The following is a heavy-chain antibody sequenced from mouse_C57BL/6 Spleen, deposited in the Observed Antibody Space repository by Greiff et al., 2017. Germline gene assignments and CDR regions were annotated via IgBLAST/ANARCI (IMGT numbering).Heavy chain of an antibody. Sequence: QVQLQQPGAELVKPGASVKLSCKASGYTFTSYWMHWVKQRPGQGLEWIGMIHPNSGSTNYNEKFKSKATLTVDKSSSTAYMELSSLTSEDSAVYYCARELGRRNYFDYWGQGTTLTVSS. J-gene: IGHJ2*01. V-gene: IGHV1-64*01. CDR2: IHPNSGST. CDR1: GYTFTSYW. D-gene: IGHD4-1*01. CDR3: ARELGRRNYFDY.